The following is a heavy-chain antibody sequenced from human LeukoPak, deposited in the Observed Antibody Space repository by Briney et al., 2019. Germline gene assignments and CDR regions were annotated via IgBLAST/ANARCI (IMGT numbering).Heavy chain of an antibody. Sequence: PGGSLRLSCEASGFTFSSYSMNWVRQAPGKGLEWVAVISYDGSNKYYADSVKGRFTISRDNSKNTLYLQMNSLRAEDTAVYYCARPRSSYYYGPGSYYNYWGQGTLVTVSS. CDR2: ISYDGSNK. J-gene: IGHJ4*02. CDR1: GFTFSSYS. V-gene: IGHV3-30*03. D-gene: IGHD3-10*01. CDR3: ARPRSSYYYGPGSYYNY.